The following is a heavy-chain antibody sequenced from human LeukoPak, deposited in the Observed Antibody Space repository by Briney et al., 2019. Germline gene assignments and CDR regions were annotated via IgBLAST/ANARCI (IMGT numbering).Heavy chain of an antibody. J-gene: IGHJ4*02. CDR1: GFTFSSYA. D-gene: IGHD2-2*01. V-gene: IGHV3-23*01. Sequence: PGGSLRLSCAASGFTFSSYAMSWVRQVPGKGLEWVSTVTGSGVSTYYAESVKGRFTISRDSSMNTVYLQMNSLRVEDTAVYYCAKGGCGSSTSCYDYWGQGTLVTVSS. CDR3: AKGGCGSSTSCYDY. CDR2: VTGSGVST.